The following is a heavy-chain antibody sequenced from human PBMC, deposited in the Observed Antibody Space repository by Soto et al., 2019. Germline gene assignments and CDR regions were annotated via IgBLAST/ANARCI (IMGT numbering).Heavy chain of an antibody. CDR2: IYYSGST. CDR1: GGSISSGGYY. J-gene: IGHJ4*02. D-gene: IGHD3-9*01. CDR3: ARVEDDILTGRNFDY. Sequence: SETLSLTCTVSGGSISSGGYYWSWIRQHPGKGLEWIGYIYYSGSTYYNPSLKSRVTISVDTSKNQFSLKLSSVTAADTAVYYCARVEDDILTGRNFDYWGQGTLVTVSS. V-gene: IGHV4-31*03.